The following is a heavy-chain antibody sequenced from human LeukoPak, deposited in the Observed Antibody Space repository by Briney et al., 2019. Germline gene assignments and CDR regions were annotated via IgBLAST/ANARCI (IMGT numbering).Heavy chain of an antibody. CDR1: GGSISSGDYY. CDR2: IYYSGST. CDR3: ARGSGKPYGMDV. V-gene: IGHV4-30-4*01. Sequence: PSETLSLTCTVSGGSISSGDYYWSWIRQPPGKGLEWFGYIYYSGSTYYNPSLKSRLPISVDTSKNQFSLKLTSVTAADTAVYYCARGSGKPYGMDVWGQGTTVTVSS. D-gene: IGHD1-26*01. J-gene: IGHJ6*02.